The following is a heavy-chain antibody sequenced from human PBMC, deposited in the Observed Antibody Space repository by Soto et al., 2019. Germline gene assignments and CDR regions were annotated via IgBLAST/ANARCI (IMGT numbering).Heavy chain of an antibody. CDR1: GYTFTNYY. J-gene: IGHJ4*02. CDR3: ARGGLEFDY. D-gene: IGHD1-1*01. CDR2: INPSGGST. V-gene: IGHV1-46*01. Sequence: QVQLVQSGAEVKKPGASVKVSCKSSGYTFTNYYMHWVRQAPGQGLEWMGMINPSGGSTNYAQKCQDRVTMTRDTSTSTVYMELNSLRSEDTAVYYCARGGLEFDYWGQGTLLTVSS.